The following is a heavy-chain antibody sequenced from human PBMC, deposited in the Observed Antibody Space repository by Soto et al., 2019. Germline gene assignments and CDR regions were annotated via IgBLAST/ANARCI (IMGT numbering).Heavy chain of an antibody. D-gene: IGHD4-17*01. CDR3: AKDSTVTTSLYSYYYGLDV. Sequence: EVHLLESGGGLVQPGGSLRLSCTASGFTFSNYAMSWVRQAPDKGLEWVSAISGRGGSTYYADSVKGWFTISRDNSKNMLFLQMNSLRAEDTALYYCAKDSTVTTSLYSYYYGLDVWGQGTTVTVSS. V-gene: IGHV3-23*01. CDR1: GFTFSNYA. CDR2: ISGRGGST. J-gene: IGHJ6*02.